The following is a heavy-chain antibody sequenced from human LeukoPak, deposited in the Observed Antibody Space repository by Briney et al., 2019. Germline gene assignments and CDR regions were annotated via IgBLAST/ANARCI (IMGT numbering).Heavy chain of an antibody. D-gene: IGHD4/OR15-4a*01. CDR3: ARVYGGPLG. J-gene: IGHJ4*02. V-gene: IGHV3-33*01. CDR2: IWYDGSNK. CDR1: GFTFSSYG. Sequence: GGSLRLSCAASGFTFSSYGMHWVRQAPGRGLEWVAVIWYDGSNKYYADSVKGRFTISRDNSKNTLYLQMNSLRAEDTAIYYCARVYGGPLGRGQGTLVTVSS.